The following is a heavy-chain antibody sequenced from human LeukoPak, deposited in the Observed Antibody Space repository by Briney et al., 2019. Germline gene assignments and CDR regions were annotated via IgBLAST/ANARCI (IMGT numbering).Heavy chain of an antibody. CDR1: GFTFSSYA. CDR2: ISGSGDST. J-gene: IGHJ4*02. Sequence: PGGSLRLSCAASGFTFSSYAMSWVRQAPGKGLEWVSAISGSGDSTYYGDSVKGRFTISRDNSKNTLYLQMNSLRAGDTAVYYCAKVSGSGGTKYQPFDYWGQGTLVTVYS. CDR3: AKVSGSGGTKYQPFDY. D-gene: IGHD2-15*01. V-gene: IGHV3-23*01.